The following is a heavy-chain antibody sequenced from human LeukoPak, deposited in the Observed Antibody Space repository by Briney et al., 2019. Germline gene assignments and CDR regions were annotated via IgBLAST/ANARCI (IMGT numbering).Heavy chain of an antibody. V-gene: IGHV4-61*02. Sequence: SETLSLTCNVSGAPINSGGYYWSWIRQPAGKGLEWIGRIHTSGNTDFNPSPQSRVTISLDTSKNQFSLNLNSVIAADTAVYYCGRDKDRYAGSGFIDYWGQGTQVTVSS. CDR1: GAPINSGGYY. CDR3: GRDKDRYAGSGFIDY. D-gene: IGHD3-22*01. CDR2: IHTSGNT. J-gene: IGHJ4*02.